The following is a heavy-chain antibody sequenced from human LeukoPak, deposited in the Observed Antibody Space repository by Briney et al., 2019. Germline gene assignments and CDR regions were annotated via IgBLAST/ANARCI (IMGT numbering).Heavy chain of an antibody. Sequence: SETLSLTCTVSGYSISSGYYWGWIRQPPGKGLEWIGSIYHSGSTYYNPSLKSRVTISVDTSKNQFSLKLSSVTAADTAVYYCARIPGYYYDSSGYYYAQGDFDYWGQGTLVTVSS. V-gene: IGHV4-38-2*02. D-gene: IGHD3-22*01. CDR2: IYHSGST. CDR3: ARIPGYYYDSSGYYYAQGDFDY. J-gene: IGHJ4*02. CDR1: GYSISSGYY.